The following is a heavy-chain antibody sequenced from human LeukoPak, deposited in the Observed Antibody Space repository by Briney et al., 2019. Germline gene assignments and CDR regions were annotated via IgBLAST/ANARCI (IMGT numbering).Heavy chain of an antibody. CDR2: IHYSGRT. CDR1: GGTISSYY. D-gene: IGHD3-22*01. Sequence: PSETLSLTCTVSGGTISSYYWSWIRQPPGKGLEWIGYIHYSGRTNYNPSLKSRVTMSVDTSKNQFSLKLSSVTAADTAMYYCARDKIQYYYDGSGRNWFDPWGQGTLVTVSS. V-gene: IGHV4-59*01. J-gene: IGHJ5*02. CDR3: ARDKIQYYYDGSGRNWFDP.